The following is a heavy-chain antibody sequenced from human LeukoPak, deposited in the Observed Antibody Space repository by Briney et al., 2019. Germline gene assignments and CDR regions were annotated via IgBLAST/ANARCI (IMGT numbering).Heavy chain of an antibody. J-gene: IGHJ4*02. CDR3: ARVAIGTVDY. V-gene: IGHV4-59*01. CDR2: ISYSGST. Sequence: SETLSLTCTVSVGSISSYYWSWIRQPPRKGLEWIGYISYSGSTNYSPSLESRVTMSVDTSMNQFSLKLGSVTAADTAVYYCARVAIGTVDYWRQGILVTVAS. CDR1: VGSISSYY. D-gene: IGHD1-1*01.